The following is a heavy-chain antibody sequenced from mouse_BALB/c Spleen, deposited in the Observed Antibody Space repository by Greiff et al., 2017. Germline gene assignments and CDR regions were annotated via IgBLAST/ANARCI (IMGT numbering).Heavy chain of an antibody. J-gene: IGHJ3*01. D-gene: IGHD3-1*01. CDR3: ARSGTGWFAY. CDR1: GFTFSSFG. CDR2: ISSGSSTI. V-gene: IGHV5-17*02. Sequence: EVKLVESGGGLVQPGGSRKLSCAASGFTFSSFGMHWVRQAPEKGLEWVAYISSGSSTIYYADTVKGRFTSSRDNPKNTLFLQMTSLRSEDTAMYYCARSGTGWFAYWGQGTLVTVSA.